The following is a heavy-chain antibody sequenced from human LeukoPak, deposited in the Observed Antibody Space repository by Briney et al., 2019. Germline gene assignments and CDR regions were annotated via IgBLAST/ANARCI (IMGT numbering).Heavy chain of an antibody. Sequence: PSETLSLTCTVSGGSISSSSYYWGWIRQPPGKGLEWIGSIYYSGSTYYNPSLKSRVTISVDTSKNQFSLKLGSVTAADTAVYYCARRLIYSSSWYRQDRWFDPWGQGTLVTVSS. CDR3: ARRLIYSSSWYRQDRWFDP. CDR2: IYYSGST. V-gene: IGHV4-39*01. D-gene: IGHD6-13*01. CDR1: GGSISSSSYY. J-gene: IGHJ5*02.